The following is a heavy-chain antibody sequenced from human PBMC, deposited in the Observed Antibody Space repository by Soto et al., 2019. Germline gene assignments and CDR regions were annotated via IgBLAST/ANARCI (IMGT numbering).Heavy chain of an antibody. D-gene: IGHD3-22*01. CDR3: ARDHYDSSGYSFLYYYYGMDV. J-gene: IGHJ6*02. V-gene: IGHV1-2*04. Sequence: GASVKVSCKASGYTFTGYYMHWVRQAPGQGLEWMGWINPNSGGTNYAQKFQGWVTMTRDTSISTAYMELSRLRSDDTAVYYCARDHYDSSGYSFLYYYYGMDVWGQGTTVTVSS. CDR1: GYTFTGYY. CDR2: INPNSGGT.